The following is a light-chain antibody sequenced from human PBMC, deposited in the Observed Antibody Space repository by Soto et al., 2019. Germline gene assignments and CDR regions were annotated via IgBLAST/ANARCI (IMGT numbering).Light chain of an antibody. CDR1: QSVSSSY. V-gene: IGKV3-20*01. CDR2: GAS. J-gene: IGKJ4*01. Sequence: EIVVTQSPGTLSLSPGERATLACRASQSVSSSYLAWYQQKPGQAPRLLLYGASSRATGIPYRVSGSGSGTAFTLTISRLEPEDFAVYYCQQYGSSPLSFGGGTKVEIK. CDR3: QQYGSSPLS.